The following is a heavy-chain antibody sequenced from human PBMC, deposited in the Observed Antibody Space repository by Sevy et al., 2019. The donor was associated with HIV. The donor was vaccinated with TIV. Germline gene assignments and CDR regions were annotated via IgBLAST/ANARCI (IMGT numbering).Heavy chain of an antibody. Sequence: GGSLRLSCTASGFTFSNFGMHWVRQVPGKGLEWVTFIRSDGSDKYYAASVKGRFTISRDDSKNTLYLQMDSLRAEDMAIYYCAKDLAGPGRRYFDYWGQGTLVTVSS. CDR3: AKDLAGPGRRYFDY. V-gene: IGHV3-30*02. J-gene: IGHJ4*02. CDR1: GFTFSNFG. D-gene: IGHD6-13*01. CDR2: IRSDGSDK.